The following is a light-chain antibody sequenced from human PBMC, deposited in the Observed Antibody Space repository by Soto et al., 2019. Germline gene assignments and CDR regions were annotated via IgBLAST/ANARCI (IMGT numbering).Light chain of an antibody. Sequence: IPKPQYHSSLSASVGDRVTITCRASQGIRNELGWYQQKPGKAPKRLIYAASSLQSGVPSRFSGSGYGTEFTLTVSSLQPEDFATYCCLEHNSYPLTFGGGTKVEIK. CDR3: LEHNSYPLT. J-gene: IGKJ4*01. V-gene: IGKV1-17*01. CDR1: QGIRNE. CDR2: AAS.